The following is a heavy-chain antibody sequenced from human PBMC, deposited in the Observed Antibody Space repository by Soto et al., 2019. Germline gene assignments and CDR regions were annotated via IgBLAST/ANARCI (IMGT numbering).Heavy chain of an antibody. CDR1: GYTFTSYY. CDR3: ARLDTSLEDSQIPYYYGMDV. J-gene: IGHJ6*02. Sequence: ASVKVSCKASGYTFTSYYMHWVRQAPGQGLEWMGIINPSGGSTSYAQKFQGRVTMTRDTSTSTVYMELSSLRSEGTAVYYCARLDTSLEDSQIPYYYGMDVWGQGTTVTVSS. V-gene: IGHV1-46*01. D-gene: IGHD2-15*01. CDR2: INPSGGST.